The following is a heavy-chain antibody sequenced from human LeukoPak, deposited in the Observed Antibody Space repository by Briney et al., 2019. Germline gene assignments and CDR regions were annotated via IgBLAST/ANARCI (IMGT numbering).Heavy chain of an antibody. Sequence: GASVKVSCKASGYTFTGYYMHWVRQAPGQGLEWMGWINPNSGGTNYAQKFQGRVTMTRDTSISTAYMELSRLRSDDTAVYYCAIPLGAIPGGVYYYYGMDVWGQGTTVTVSS. V-gene: IGHV1-2*02. CDR1: GYTFTGYY. CDR3: AIPLGAIPGGVYYYYGMDV. CDR2: INPNSGGT. J-gene: IGHJ6*02. D-gene: IGHD3-16*01.